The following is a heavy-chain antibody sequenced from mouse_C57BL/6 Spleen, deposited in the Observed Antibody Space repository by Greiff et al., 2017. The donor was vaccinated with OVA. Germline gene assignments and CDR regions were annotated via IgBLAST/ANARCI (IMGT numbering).Heavy chain of an antibody. Sequence: VQLQQSGPGLVKPSQSLSLTCSVTGYSITSGYYWNWIRQFPGNKLEWMGYISYDGSNNYNPSLKNRISITRDTSKNQFFLKLNSVTTEDTATYYCARDEGYAMDDWGQGTSVTVSS. J-gene: IGHJ4*01. CDR2: ISYDGSN. V-gene: IGHV3-6*01. CDR3: ARDEGYAMDD. CDR1: GYSITSGYY.